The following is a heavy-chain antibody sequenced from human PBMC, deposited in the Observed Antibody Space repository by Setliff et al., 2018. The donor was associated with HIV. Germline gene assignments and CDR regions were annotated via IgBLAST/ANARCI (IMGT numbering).Heavy chain of an antibody. CDR3: ARDLGSAYSYAQGRFDP. CDR1: GGSVSTTNYY. J-gene: IGHJ5*02. V-gene: IGHV4-30-4*08. Sequence: SETLSLTCTVSGGSVSTTNYYWSWIRQPPGKGLEWIGYIHYSGSAAYYSPSLQSRSTISIDTSKNQFSLKLSSVTAADTAVYYCARDLGSAYSYAQGRFDPWGQGTLVTVSS. D-gene: IGHD5-18*01. CDR2: IHYSGSAA.